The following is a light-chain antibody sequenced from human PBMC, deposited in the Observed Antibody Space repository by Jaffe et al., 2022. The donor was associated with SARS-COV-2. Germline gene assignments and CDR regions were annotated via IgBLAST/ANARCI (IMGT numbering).Light chain of an antibody. J-gene: IGKJ1*01. CDR2: ATS. Sequence: AIQMTQSPSSLSASVGDRVTITCRASQDIRNDLDWYQQKAGKAPKLLISATSNLQSGVPSRFSGSGSGTDFTLTISSLQPEDFATYYCLQGYTFPQTFGQGTKVEIK. CDR1: QDIRND. V-gene: IGKV1-6*01. CDR3: LQGYTFPQT.